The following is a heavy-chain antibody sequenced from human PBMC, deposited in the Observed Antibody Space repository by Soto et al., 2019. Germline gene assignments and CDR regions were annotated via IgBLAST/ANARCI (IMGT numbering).Heavy chain of an antibody. CDR1: GGSFSCYY. Sequence: LCLTCAVYGGSFSCYYWSWIRQPPGKGLEWIGEINHSGSTNYNPSLKSRVTISVDTSKNQFSLKLSSVTAADTAVYYCARAMTKVPTSYVYWGQGTLVTVSS. CDR3: ARAMTKVPTSYVY. D-gene: IGHD4-17*01. CDR2: INHSGST. V-gene: IGHV4-34*01. J-gene: IGHJ4*02.